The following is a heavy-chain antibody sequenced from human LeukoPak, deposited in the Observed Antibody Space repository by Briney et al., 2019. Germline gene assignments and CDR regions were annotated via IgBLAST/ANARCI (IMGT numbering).Heavy chain of an antibody. CDR2: IYPGDSDT. CDR3: ARFGGVVPAAIHYYYYYGMDV. V-gene: IGHV5-51*01. CDR1: GYSFTSYW. D-gene: IGHD2-2*01. J-gene: IGHJ6*02. Sequence: GESLKISCKGSGYSFTSYWIGWVRQMPGKGLEWMGIIYPGDSDTRYSPSFQGQVTISADKSISTAYLQWSSLKASDTAMYYCARFGGVVPAAIHYYYYYGMDVWGQGTTVTASS.